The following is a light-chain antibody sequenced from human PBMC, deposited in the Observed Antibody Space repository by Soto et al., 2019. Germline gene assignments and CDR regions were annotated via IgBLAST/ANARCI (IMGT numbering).Light chain of an antibody. CDR2: DAS. Sequence: VQMTHSASTLSASVGDRVTIACRASQTISSRLAWYQQKPGKAPELLIYDASTLESGVPSRFSGSGSGTEFTLTISSLQPEDFATYYCQQLNSYPLTFGPGTKVDIK. CDR3: QQLNSYPLT. CDR1: QTISSR. J-gene: IGKJ3*01. V-gene: IGKV1-5*01.